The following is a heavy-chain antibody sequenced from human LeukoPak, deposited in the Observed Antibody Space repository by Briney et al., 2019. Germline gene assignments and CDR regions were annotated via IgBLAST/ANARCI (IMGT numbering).Heavy chain of an antibody. Sequence: ASVKVSCKASGYTFTVYYMHWVRQAPGQGLVWMGWINPNSGGTIYAQKFRGRVTMTGDTSISTAYMDLSRLRSDDTAVYYCARDPQYQRHFDYWGQGTLVTVSS. J-gene: IGHJ4*02. CDR1: GYTFTVYY. CDR2: INPNSGGT. D-gene: IGHD2-2*01. CDR3: ARDPQYQRHFDY. V-gene: IGHV1-2*02.